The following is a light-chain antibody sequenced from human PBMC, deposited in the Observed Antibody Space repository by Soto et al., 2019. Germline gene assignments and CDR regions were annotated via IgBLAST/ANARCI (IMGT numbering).Light chain of an antibody. CDR2: AAS. Sequence: DIQMTQCPSSLSASVGERANITRRASQGISNSLAWYQQKSGKVPKLLIYAASTSQSGVPSRFSGSASDTDFTLTISSLQPEDVATYYCQQYNSAPPFGQGTKVDVK. J-gene: IGKJ1*01. CDR1: QGISNS. V-gene: IGKV1-27*01. CDR3: QQYNSAPP.